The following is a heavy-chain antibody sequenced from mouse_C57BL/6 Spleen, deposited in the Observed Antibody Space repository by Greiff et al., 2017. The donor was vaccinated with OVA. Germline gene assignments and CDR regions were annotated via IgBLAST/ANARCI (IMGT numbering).Heavy chain of an antibody. CDR1: GYTFTSYW. Sequence: QVQLQQPGAELVKPGASVKMSCKASGYTFTSYWITWVKQRPGQGLEWIGDIYPGSGSTNYNEKFKSKATLTVDTASSTAYMQLSSLTSEDSAVYYCARSRFYYAMDYWGQGTSVTVSS. CDR3: ARSRFYYAMDY. CDR2: IYPGSGST. V-gene: IGHV1-55*01. J-gene: IGHJ4*01.